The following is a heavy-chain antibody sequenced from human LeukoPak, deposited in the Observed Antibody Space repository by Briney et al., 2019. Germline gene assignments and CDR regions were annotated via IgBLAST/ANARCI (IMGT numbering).Heavy chain of an antibody. V-gene: IGHV3-7*01. CDR2: IKEDGSEK. CDR3: ARAFS. J-gene: IGHJ5*02. D-gene: IGHD3-16*01. Sequence: XPGKGLEWVANIKEDGSEKSYVDSVKGRFTISRDNAKNSLYLQMNSLRAEDTAVYYCARAFSWGQGTLVTVSS.